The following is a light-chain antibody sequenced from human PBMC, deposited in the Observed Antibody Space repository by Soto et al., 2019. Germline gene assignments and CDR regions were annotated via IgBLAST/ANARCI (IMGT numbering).Light chain of an antibody. Sequence: DIQLTQSPSFLSASVRDRVTITCRASQSISSWLAWYQKKPGKAPKLLIYKASSLESGVPSRFSGSGSGTEFILTINKLQTEDFASYVCLQVYSFPRTFGLGTKVDIK. CDR2: KAS. CDR3: LQVYSFPRT. V-gene: IGKV1-5*03. J-gene: IGKJ1*01. CDR1: QSISSW.